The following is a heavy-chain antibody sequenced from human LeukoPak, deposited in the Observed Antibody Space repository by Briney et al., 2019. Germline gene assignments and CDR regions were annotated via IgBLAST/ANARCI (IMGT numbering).Heavy chain of an antibody. CDR1: GDSISSNNYS. V-gene: IGHV4-39*01. CDR2: IHYSGST. Sequence: SETLSLTCTVSGDSISSNNYSWGWIRQPPGKGLEWIGSIHYSGSTYYDPSLKSRVTISVDTSKNQFSLQLSSVTAADTASYYCARQYYYYYMDVWGKGTTVTVSS. J-gene: IGHJ6*03. CDR3: ARQYYYYYMDV.